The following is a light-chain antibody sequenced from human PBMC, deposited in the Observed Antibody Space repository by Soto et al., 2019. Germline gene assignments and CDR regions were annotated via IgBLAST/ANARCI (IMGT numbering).Light chain of an antibody. CDR2: DAS. Sequence: EIVLTQSPGTLSLSPGERATLSCRASQSVSSSYLAWYQQKPGQAPRLLIYDASNRATGIPARFSGSGSGTDFTLIISSLEPEDFAVYYCQQRSDWLTFGGGTKVDIK. J-gene: IGKJ4*01. V-gene: IGKV3D-20*02. CDR1: QSVSSSY. CDR3: QQRSDWLT.